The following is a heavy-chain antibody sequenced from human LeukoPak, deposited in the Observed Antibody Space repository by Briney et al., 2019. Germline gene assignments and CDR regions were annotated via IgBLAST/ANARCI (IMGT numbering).Heavy chain of an antibody. CDR2: INPSSGST. V-gene: IGHV1-46*01. Sequence: ASVKVSCKASGYTFTSYHMHWVRLAPGQGLEWMGIINPSSGSTTYAQKFQDRVTMTRDTSTSTVYMDLSSLRSEDTAVYYCARMWAARRIYYFGFWGQGTLVTVSS. J-gene: IGHJ4*02. CDR3: ARMWAARRIYYFGF. CDR1: GYTFTSYH. D-gene: IGHD6-6*01.